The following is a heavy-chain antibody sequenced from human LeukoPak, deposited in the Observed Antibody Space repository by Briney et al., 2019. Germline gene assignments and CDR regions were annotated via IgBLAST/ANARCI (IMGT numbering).Heavy chain of an antibody. D-gene: IGHD6-19*01. CDR2: ISGTGDTT. CDR3: AKRSASGWFLDC. Sequence: HPGGSLRLSCAASGFTFSTYAMTWVRQAPGKGLEWVSGISGTGDTTYYADSVRGRFTVSRDNSRNTLYLQMNTLRAEDTAIYYCAKRSASGWFLDCWGQGTLVTVSS. V-gene: IGHV3-23*01. CDR1: GFTFSTYA. J-gene: IGHJ4*02.